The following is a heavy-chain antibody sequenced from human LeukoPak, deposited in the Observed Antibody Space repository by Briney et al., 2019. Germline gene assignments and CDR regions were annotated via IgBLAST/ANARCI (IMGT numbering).Heavy chain of an antibody. CDR1: GLTFSSYW. Sequence: GGSLRLSCAASGLTFSSYWMHWVRQAPGKGLVWVSHINSDGSSTSCADSVKGRFTISRDNAKNTLYLQMNSLRADDTAVYYCARGGYSYGYYYYYGMDVWGQGTTVTVSS. CDR2: INSDGSST. D-gene: IGHD5-18*01. V-gene: IGHV3-74*01. CDR3: ARGGYSYGYYYYYGMDV. J-gene: IGHJ6*02.